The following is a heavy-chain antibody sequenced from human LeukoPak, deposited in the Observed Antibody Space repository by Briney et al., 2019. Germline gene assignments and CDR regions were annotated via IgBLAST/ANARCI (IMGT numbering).Heavy chain of an antibody. J-gene: IGHJ3*02. V-gene: IGHV3-23*01. CDR3: AKDFSSGYLGDGFDI. Sequence: PGGSLRLSCAASGFTFSDYAMSWVRQATGKGLEWVSGIGNSGHSTYYADSVKGRFTISRDNSRNTLYLQMNSLRVEDTALLYCAKDFSSGYLGDGFDIWGQGTMVTVSA. D-gene: IGHD3-22*01. CDR1: GFTFSDYA. CDR2: IGNSGHST.